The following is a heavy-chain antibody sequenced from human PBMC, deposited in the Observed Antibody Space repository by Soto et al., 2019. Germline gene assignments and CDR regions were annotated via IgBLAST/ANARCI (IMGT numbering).Heavy chain of an antibody. D-gene: IGHD2-15*01. J-gene: IGHJ4*02. CDR2: ISGSGGST. Sequence: GGSLRLSCAASGFTFSSYAMSWVRQAPGKGLEWVSAISGSGGSTYYADSVKGRFTISRDNSKNTLYLQMNSLRAEDTAVYYCAKQAPYCSGGSCHSAVYFDYWGQGTLVTVSS. V-gene: IGHV3-23*01. CDR3: AKQAPYCSGGSCHSAVYFDY. CDR1: GFTFSSYA.